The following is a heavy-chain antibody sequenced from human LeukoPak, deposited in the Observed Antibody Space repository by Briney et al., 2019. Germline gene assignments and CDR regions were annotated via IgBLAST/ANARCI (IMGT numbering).Heavy chain of an antibody. CDR3: AKDPVGLVYYYSGMDV. Sequence: GGSLRLSCAASGFTFSSYAMSWVRQAPGKGLEWVSAISGSGGSTYYADSVKGRFTISRDNSKNTLYLQMNSLRAEDTAVYYCAKDPVGLVYYYSGMDVWGQGTTVTVSS. D-gene: IGHD1-26*01. V-gene: IGHV3-23*01. J-gene: IGHJ6*02. CDR2: ISGSGGST. CDR1: GFTFSSYA.